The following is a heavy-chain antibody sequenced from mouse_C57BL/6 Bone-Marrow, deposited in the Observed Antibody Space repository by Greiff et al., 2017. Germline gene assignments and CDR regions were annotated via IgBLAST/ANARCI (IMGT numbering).Heavy chain of an antibody. CDR1: GYTFTEYT. CDR3: ARAEDGGGRAWFAY. V-gene: IGHV1-62-2*01. CDR2: FYPGSGST. Sequence: VQLQQSGAELVKPGASVKLSCKASGYTFTEYTIHWVKQRPGQGLEWIGGFYPGSGSTKYNEKFKDKATLTADKSSSTVYMELSRLTSEDSAVSFCARAEDGGGRAWFAYWGQGTLVTVSA. J-gene: IGHJ3*01. D-gene: IGHD1-1*02.